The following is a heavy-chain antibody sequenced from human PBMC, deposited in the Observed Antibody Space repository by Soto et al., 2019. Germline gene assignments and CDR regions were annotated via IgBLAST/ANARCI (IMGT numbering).Heavy chain of an antibody. Sequence: EVQLVESGGGLVQPGESLRLSCAASGFTFSNYWMHLVRQAPGKGLVWVSRIDSDGSRITYADFVKGRITISRDNAKNTVYLHMNSLTAEDTAVYYCVRTSLVVAVATREDFWGQGTLVTVSS. CDR2: IDSDGSRI. CDR3: VRTSLVVAVATREDF. D-gene: IGHD2-15*01. V-gene: IGHV3-74*01. J-gene: IGHJ4*02. CDR1: GFTFSNYW.